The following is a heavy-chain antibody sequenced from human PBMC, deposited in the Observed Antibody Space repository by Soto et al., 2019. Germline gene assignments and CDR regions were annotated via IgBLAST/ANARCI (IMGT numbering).Heavy chain of an antibody. CDR2: IIPIFGTA. V-gene: IGHV1-69*12. CDR1: GDTFSNYA. Sequence: QVQLVQSGAEVKKPGSSVKVSCKASGDTFSNYAISWVRQAPGQGPEWMGGIIPIFGTANHAQKFQGRVTINADESTSTAYVELSSLRSEDTAVYYCARERENGDYGGLYFDYWGHGTLVTVSS. CDR3: ARERENGDYGGLYFDY. D-gene: IGHD4-17*01. J-gene: IGHJ4*01.